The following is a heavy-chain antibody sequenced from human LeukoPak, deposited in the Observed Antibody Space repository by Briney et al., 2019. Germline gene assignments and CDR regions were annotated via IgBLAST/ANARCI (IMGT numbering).Heavy chain of an antibody. J-gene: IGHJ4*02. CDR3: ARDLSGNWNNLAY. D-gene: IGHD1/OR15-1a*01. CDR2: INWSGDNT. CDR1: GFTFADYG. V-gene: IGHV3-20*04. Sequence: PGGSLRLSCEDSGFTFADYGLSWVRQAPGKGLEWVAGINWSGDNTFYADSVKGRFTISRDNTKKTLYLQMNNLRGEDTATYYCARDLSGNWNNLAYWGQGTLVTVSS.